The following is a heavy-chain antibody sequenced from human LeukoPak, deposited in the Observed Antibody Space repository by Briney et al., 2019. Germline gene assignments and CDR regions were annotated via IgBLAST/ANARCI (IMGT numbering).Heavy chain of an antibody. J-gene: IGHJ6*02. CDR1: GFTFSSYD. CDR3: ARDKEGPYRSSDYYYYGMDV. CDR2: IWYEGRNK. D-gene: IGHD6-6*01. Sequence: GGSLRLSCAASGFTFSSYDMQWVRQAPGKGLEWVAVIWYEGRNKYYADPVKGRFTISRDNSKNTLYLQMSSLRVEDTAVYYCARDKEGPYRSSDYYYYGMDVWGQGTTVTVSS. V-gene: IGHV3-33*01.